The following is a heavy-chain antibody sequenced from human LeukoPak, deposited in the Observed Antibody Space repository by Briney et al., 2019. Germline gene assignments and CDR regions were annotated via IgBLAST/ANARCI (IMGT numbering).Heavy chain of an antibody. J-gene: IGHJ4*02. V-gene: IGHV3-48*03. CDR3: ARDYGGSSPFDY. Sequence: GGSPRLSCAASGFTFSSYEMHWVRQAPGKGLEWVSYISSSGSTIYYADSVKGRFTISRDNAKNSLYLQMNSLRAEDTAVYYCARDYGGSSPFDYWGQGTLVTVSS. CDR1: GFTFSSYE. CDR2: ISSSGSTI. D-gene: IGHD4-23*01.